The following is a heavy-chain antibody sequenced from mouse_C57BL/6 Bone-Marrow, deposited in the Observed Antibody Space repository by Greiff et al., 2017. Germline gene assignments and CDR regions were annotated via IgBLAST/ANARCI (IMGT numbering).Heavy chain of an antibody. Sequence: LQESGPELVKPGASVKISCKASGYAFSSSWMNWVKQRPGKGLEWIGRIYPGDGDTNYNGKFKGKATLTADKSSSTAYMQLSSLTSEDSAVYFCARYYYGSRYGMDYWGQGTSVTVSS. V-gene: IGHV1-82*01. CDR2: IYPGDGDT. CDR1: GYAFSSSW. D-gene: IGHD1-1*01. CDR3: ARYYYGSRYGMDY. J-gene: IGHJ4*01.